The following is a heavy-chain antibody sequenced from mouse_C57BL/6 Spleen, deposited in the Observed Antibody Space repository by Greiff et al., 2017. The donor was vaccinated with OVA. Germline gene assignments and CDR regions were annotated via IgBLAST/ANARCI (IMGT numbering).Heavy chain of an antibody. CDR2: INPSTGGT. V-gene: IGHV1-42*01. Sequence: EVQGVESGPELVKPGASVKISCKASGYSFTGYYMNWVKQSPEKSLEWIGEINPSTGGTTYNQKFKAKATLTVDKSSSTAYMQLKSLTSEDSAVYYCARGGYDGGTFAYWGQGTLVTVSA. D-gene: IGHD2-2*01. J-gene: IGHJ3*01. CDR3: ARGGYDGGTFAY. CDR1: GYSFTGYY.